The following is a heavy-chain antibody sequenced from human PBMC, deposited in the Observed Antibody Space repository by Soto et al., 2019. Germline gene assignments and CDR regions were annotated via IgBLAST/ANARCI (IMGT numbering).Heavy chain of an antibody. CDR3: ARDRGPSSGYYPYWFDP. D-gene: IGHD3-22*01. V-gene: IGHV1-69*12. Sequence: QVQLVQSGAEVKKPGSSVKVSCKASGGTFSSYAITWVRQAPGQGLEWMGGIIPIFGTANYAQKCQGRVTIPADESTSTAYMDLSSLRSEDTAVYYCARDRGPSSGYYPYWFDPRGQGTLVTVSS. CDR2: IIPIFGTA. CDR1: GGTFSSYA. J-gene: IGHJ5*02.